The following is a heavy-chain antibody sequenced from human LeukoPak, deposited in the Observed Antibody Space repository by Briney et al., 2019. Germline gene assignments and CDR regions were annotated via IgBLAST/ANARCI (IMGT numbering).Heavy chain of an antibody. D-gene: IGHD1-26*01. V-gene: IGHV3-21*01. Sequence: GGSLRLSCAASGFTFRIYSMNWVRQAPGKGLEWVSSITGTSTYIYYAHSVKGRFTISRDNAKNSLYLQMNSLRAEDTAVYYCARVGIVGPTTGFDYWGQGTLVTVPS. CDR2: ITGTSTYI. J-gene: IGHJ4*02. CDR1: GFTFRIYS. CDR3: ARVGIVGPTTGFDY.